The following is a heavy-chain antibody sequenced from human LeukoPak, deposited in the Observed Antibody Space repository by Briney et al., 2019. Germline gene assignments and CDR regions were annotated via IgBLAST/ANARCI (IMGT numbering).Heavy chain of an antibody. J-gene: IGHJ4*02. V-gene: IGHV3-30*02. D-gene: IGHD1-1*01. Sequence: GGSLRLSCAASGFTFSRYGMHWVRQAPGKGLEWVTFIRYDGTNKYYADSVKGRFTISRDNSKNTLYLQMNSLRAEDTAVYYCANQMQGTFDYWGQGTLVTVSS. CDR2: IRYDGTNK. CDR3: ANQMQGTFDY. CDR1: GFTFSRYG.